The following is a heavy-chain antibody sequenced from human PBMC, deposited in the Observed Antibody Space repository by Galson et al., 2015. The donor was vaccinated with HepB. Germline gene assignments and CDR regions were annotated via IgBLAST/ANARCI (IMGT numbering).Heavy chain of an antibody. J-gene: IGHJ2*01. V-gene: IGHV1-69*13. D-gene: IGHD3-16*01. CDR1: GGTFSSYA. CDR3: ARSGGSILLKVPLGKYWYFDL. Sequence: SVKVSCKASGGTFSSYAISWVRQAPGQGLEWMGGIIPIFGTANYAQKFQGRVTITADESTSTAYMELSSLRSEDTAVYYCARSGGSILLKVPLGKYWYFDLWGRGTLVTVSS. CDR2: IIPIFGTA.